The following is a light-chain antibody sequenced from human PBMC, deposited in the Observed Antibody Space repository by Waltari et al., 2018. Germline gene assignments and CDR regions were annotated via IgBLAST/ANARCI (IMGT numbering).Light chain of an antibody. CDR3: QQYYGYSRT. CDR1: QSISVW. CDR2: SAS. V-gene: IGKV1-5*03. Sequence: DILLTQSPSTLSASVGHRVTITCRASQSISVWLACYQQKPGKPPKVLISSASSLETGVPSRFSGSGSGTDFTLTINSLQPDDFATYYCQQYYGYSRTFGQGTKLEIK. J-gene: IGKJ2*01.